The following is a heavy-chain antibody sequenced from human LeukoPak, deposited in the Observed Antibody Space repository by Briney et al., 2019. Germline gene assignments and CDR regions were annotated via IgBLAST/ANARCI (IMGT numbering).Heavy chain of an antibody. V-gene: IGHV1-2*02. CDR3: ARGGEVCSSTSCYRGHEY. Sequence: ASVKVSCKASGYTFTGYYMHWVRHAPGQGLEWMGWINPDTGGTSYAQRFQGRVTMTRDTSISTAYMELSRLTSDDTAVYYCARGGEVCSSTSCYRGHEYWGQGTLVTVSS. CDR2: INPDTGGT. J-gene: IGHJ4*02. CDR1: GYTFTGYY. D-gene: IGHD2-2*01.